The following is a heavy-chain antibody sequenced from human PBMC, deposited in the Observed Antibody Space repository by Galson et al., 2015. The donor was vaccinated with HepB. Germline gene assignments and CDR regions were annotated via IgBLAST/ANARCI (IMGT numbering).Heavy chain of an antibody. V-gene: IGHV3-66*01. CDR3: ARPLVRGVIMRSDAFDI. Sequence: SLRLSCAASGFTVSSNYMNWVRQAPGQGLEWVSIIYSGGTTYYADSVKGRFTISRDNSKNTAYLQMNSLRPEDTAVYYCARPLVRGVIMRSDAFDIWGQGTMVIVSS. J-gene: IGHJ3*02. CDR2: IYSGGTT. D-gene: IGHD3-10*01. CDR1: GFTVSSNY.